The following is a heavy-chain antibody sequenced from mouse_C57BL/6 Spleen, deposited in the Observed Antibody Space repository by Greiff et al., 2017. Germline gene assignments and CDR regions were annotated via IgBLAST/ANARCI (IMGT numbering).Heavy chain of an antibody. CDR2: INPNNGGT. V-gene: IGHV1-22*01. J-gene: IGHJ4*01. CDR3: ASDGYYFLYYAMDY. D-gene: IGHD2-3*01. Sequence: EVQVVESGPELVKPGASVKMSCKASGYTFTDYNMHWVKQSHGKSLEWIGYINPNNGGTSYNQKFKGKATLTVNKSSSTAYMELRSLTSEDSAVYYCASDGYYFLYYAMDYWGQGTSVTVSS. CDR1: GYTFTDYN.